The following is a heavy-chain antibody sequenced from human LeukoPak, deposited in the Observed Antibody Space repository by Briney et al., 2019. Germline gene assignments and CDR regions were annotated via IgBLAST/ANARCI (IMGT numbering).Heavy chain of an antibody. J-gene: IGHJ4*02. Sequence: GASVKVSYKASGYTFTSYYMHWVRQAPGQGLEWMGIINPSGGSTSYAQKFQGRVTMTRDMSISTAYLQWSSLKASDTAMYYCARHETYSYCGGDCYSRGELDYWGQGTLVTVSS. CDR1: GYTFTSYY. CDR2: INPSGGST. D-gene: IGHD2-21*02. CDR3: ARHETYSYCGGDCYSRGELDY. V-gene: IGHV1-46*01.